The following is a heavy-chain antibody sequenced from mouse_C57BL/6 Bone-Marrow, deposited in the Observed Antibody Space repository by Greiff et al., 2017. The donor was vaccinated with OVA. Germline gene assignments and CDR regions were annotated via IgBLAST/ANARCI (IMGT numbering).Heavy chain of an antibody. D-gene: IGHD6-1*01. CDR2: IYPGDGDT. J-gene: IGHJ1*03. CDR3: ARRVPWYFDV. V-gene: IGHV1-80*01. Sequence: VKLVESGAELVKPGASVKISCKASGYAFSSYWMNWVKQRPGKGLEWIGQIYPGDGDTNYNGKFKGKATLTADKSSSTAYMQLSSLTSEDAAVYFCARRVPWYFDVWGTGTTVTVSS. CDR1: GYAFSSYW.